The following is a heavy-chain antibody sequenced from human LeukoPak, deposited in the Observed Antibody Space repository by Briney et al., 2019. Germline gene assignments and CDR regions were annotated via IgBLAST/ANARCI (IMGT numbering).Heavy chain of an antibody. J-gene: IGHJ4*02. D-gene: IGHD5-18*01. CDR3: ARGNTAMVTGTDY. Sequence: GASVKVSCKASGYTFTTYYMHWVRQAPGQGLEWMGMINPSGGSTRYAQKFQGRVTMTRGTSTSTVYMELTSLRSDDTAAYYCARGNTAMVTGTDYWGQGTLVTVSS. CDR1: GYTFTTYY. CDR2: INPSGGST. V-gene: IGHV1-46*01.